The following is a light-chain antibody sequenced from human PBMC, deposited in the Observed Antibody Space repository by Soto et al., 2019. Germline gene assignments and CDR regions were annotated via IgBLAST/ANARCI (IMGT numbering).Light chain of an antibody. V-gene: IGKV3-15*01. CDR1: QSISAN. CDR3: QDYSDWPTWT. J-gene: IGKJ1*01. CDR2: GAS. Sequence: EIVMTQSPATLSVSPGDRATLSCRASQSISANLAWYQQKPGQAPRLLIYGASTRAAGIPARFSGSGSGTEFTLIISSLQSEDFAVYYCQDYSDWPTWTFGQGTKVDIK.